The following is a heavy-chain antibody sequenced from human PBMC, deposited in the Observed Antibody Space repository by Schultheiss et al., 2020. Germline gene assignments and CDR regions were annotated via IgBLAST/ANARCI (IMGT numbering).Heavy chain of an antibody. J-gene: IGHJ6*02. CDR1: GYTFTSYD. Sequence: ASVKVSCKASGYTFTSYDINWVRQATGQGLEWMGWMNPNSGNTGYAQKFQGRVTMTRNTSISTAYMELSSLRSEDTAVYYCARSGGFGELSGGWIYYYYGMDVWGQGTTVTVSS. CDR2: MNPNSGNT. V-gene: IGHV1-8*01. CDR3: ARSGGFGELSGGWIYYYYGMDV. D-gene: IGHD3-10*01.